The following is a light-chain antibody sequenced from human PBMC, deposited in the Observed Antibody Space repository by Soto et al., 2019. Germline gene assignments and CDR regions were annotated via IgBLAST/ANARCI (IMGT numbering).Light chain of an antibody. CDR1: QSLTSSY. J-gene: IGKJ5*01. CDR3: QQYGSLIT. CDR2: GAF. Sequence: ELVLSQSPGTLSLSPGERATLSCRASQSLTSSYLAWYQQKPGQAPRLLIYGAFSRATGIPDRFSGSGSGTDFTLTISRLEPEDFAVYYCQQYGSLITFGQGTRLEIK. V-gene: IGKV3-20*01.